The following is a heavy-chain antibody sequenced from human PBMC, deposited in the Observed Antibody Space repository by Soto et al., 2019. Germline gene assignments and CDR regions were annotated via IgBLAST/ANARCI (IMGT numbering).Heavy chain of an antibody. V-gene: IGHV3-11*05. CDR1: GFTFSAYY. CDR2: ITSSSDYT. CDR3: VREYYYGMDV. Sequence: QEQLVESGGGLVRPGGSLRLSCAASGFTFSAYYMTWMRQAPGKGLEWVSYITSSSDYTNYAGSVKGRFTISRDNAKNSLYLQMNSLRGDDTAVYYCVREYYYGMDVWGQGTTVTVSS. J-gene: IGHJ6*02.